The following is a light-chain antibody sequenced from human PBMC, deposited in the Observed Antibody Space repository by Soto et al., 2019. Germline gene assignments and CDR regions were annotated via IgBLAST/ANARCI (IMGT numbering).Light chain of an antibody. CDR1: TTDVGGYNY. J-gene: IGLJ2*01. CDR2: EVS. V-gene: IGLV2-14*01. Sequence: QSALTQPASVSGSPGQSITIPCTGTTTDVGGYNYVSWYQQPPGKAPKLLIYEVSHRPSGVSDRFSGSKSGNTASLTISGLHAEDEADYYCSSYTSSSTWVFGGGTKLTVL. CDR3: SSYTSSSTWV.